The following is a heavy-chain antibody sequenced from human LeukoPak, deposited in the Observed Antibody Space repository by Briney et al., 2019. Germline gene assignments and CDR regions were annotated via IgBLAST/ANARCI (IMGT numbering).Heavy chain of an antibody. CDR3: ARDIEGPGIAFDL. V-gene: IGHV3-48*03. D-gene: IGHD6-13*01. Sequence: GGSLRLSCAASGFTFSSYEMNWVRQAPGKGLEWVSYISGSGTSIHYADSVKGRFTISRDNAKNSLYLQMNSLRAEDTAVYYCARDIEGPGIAFDLWGQGTMLTVSS. J-gene: IGHJ3*01. CDR2: ISGSGTSI. CDR1: GFTFSSYE.